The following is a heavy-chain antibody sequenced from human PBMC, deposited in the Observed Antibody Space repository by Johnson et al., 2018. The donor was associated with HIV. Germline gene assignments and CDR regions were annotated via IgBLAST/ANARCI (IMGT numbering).Heavy chain of an antibody. CDR3: VREHRADESFDL. D-gene: IGHD1-14*01. V-gene: IGHV3-NL1*01. J-gene: IGHJ3*01. CDR2: LYSAGSA. Sequence: QVQLVESGGGVVQPGRSLRLSCAVSGFTFRSYGVHWVRQAPGKGLAWVSILYSAGSAYYADSVKGRFTISRENVKNFVYLQMNSLTAGDTAVYYCVREHRADESFDLWGQGTMVTVSS. CDR1: GFTFRSYG.